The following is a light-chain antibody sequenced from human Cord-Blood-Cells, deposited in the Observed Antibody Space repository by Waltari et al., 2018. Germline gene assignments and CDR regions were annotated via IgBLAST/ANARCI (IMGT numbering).Light chain of an antibody. CDR2: KAS. Sequence: DIQMTQSPSTLSASVGDRDPTTCRASQSISSWLAWYQQKPGKAPKLLIYKASSLESGVPSRFSGSGSGTEFTLTISSLQPDDFATYYCQQYNSYSYSFGQGTKLEIK. J-gene: IGKJ2*03. CDR3: QQYNSYSYS. CDR1: QSISSW. V-gene: IGKV1-5*03.